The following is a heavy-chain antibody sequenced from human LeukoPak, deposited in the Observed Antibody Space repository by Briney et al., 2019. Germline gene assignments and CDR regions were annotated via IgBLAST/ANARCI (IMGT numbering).Heavy chain of an antibody. V-gene: IGHV4-59*01. Sequence: SETLSLTCTVSGGSISSYYWSWIRQPPGKGLEWIGYIYYSGSTNYNPSLKSRVTISVDTSKNQFSLKLSSVTAEDTAVYYCARGTGGDTAMVSPLDYWGQGTLVTVSS. CDR1: GGSISSYY. D-gene: IGHD5-18*01. CDR3: ARGTGGDTAMVSPLDY. CDR2: IYYSGST. J-gene: IGHJ4*02.